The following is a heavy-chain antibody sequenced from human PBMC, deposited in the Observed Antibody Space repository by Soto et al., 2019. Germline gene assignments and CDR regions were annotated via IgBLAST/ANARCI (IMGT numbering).Heavy chain of an antibody. V-gene: IGHV1-69*06. J-gene: IGHJ6*02. CDR2: IIPIFGTA. CDR1: GGTFSSYA. D-gene: IGHD2-15*01. Sequence: SLKVSCKASGGTFSSYAISWVRQAPGQGLEWMGGIIPIFGTANYAQKFQGRVTITADKSTSTAYMELSSLRSEDTAVYYCARDREDIVVVVAAPYYYYGMDVWGQGTTVTVSS. CDR3: ARDREDIVVVVAAPYYYYGMDV.